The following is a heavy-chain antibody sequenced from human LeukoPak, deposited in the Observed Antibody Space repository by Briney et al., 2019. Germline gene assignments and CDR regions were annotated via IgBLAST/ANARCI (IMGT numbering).Heavy chain of an antibody. CDR1: GFTFSSYW. J-gene: IGHJ5*02. D-gene: IGHD3-3*02. CDR2: IKQDGSEK. Sequence: GGSLRLSCAASGFTFSSYWMSWVRQAPGKGLEWVANIKQDGSEKYYVDSVKGRFTISRDNAKNSLFLQMNSLRVDDTAVYYCAKSGSSVFWSWGQGTLVTVSS. V-gene: IGHV3-7*03. CDR3: AKSGSSVFWS.